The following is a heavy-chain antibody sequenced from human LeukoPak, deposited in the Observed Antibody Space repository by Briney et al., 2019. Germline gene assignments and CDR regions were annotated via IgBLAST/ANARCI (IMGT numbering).Heavy chain of an antibody. V-gene: IGHV4-59*08. CDR3: ARYAYHSSCYYFDY. Sequence: SQTLSLTCTVSGGSISGYYWSWIRQPAGKALEWIGYISYSGSTSYNPTLKSRVTISVDTSKNQFSLRLNSVTAADAAVYYCARYAYHSSCYYFDYWGQGTLVTV. J-gene: IGHJ4*02. CDR1: GGSISGYY. D-gene: IGHD3-22*01. CDR2: ISYSGST.